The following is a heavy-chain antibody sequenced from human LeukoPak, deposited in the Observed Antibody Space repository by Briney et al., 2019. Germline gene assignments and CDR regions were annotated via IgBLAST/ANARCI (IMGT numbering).Heavy chain of an antibody. J-gene: IGHJ3*02. CDR2: IYPGDSDT. CDR1: GYSFTSYW. V-gene: IGHV5-51*01. CDR3: ARLRSFDAFDI. Sequence: GESLKISFKGSGYSFTSYWIGWVRQMPGKGLAWMGIIYPGDSDTRYSPSFQGQVTISADKSISTAYLQWSSLKASDSAMYYCARLRSFDAFDIWGQGTMVTVSS.